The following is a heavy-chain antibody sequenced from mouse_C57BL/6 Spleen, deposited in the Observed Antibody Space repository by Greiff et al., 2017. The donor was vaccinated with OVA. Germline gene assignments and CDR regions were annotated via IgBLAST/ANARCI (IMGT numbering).Heavy chain of an antibody. CDR2: INYDGSST. J-gene: IGHJ1*03. D-gene: IGHD2-1*01. Sequence: EVKLVESEGGLVQPGSSMKLSCTASGFTFSDYYMAWVRQVPEKGLEWVANINYDGSSTYYLDSLKSRFIISRDNAKNTLYLQMSSLKSEDTATYYCARDWDYGNYDWYFDVWGTGTTVTVSS. CDR1: GFTFSDYY. V-gene: IGHV5-16*01. CDR3: ARDWDYGNYDWYFDV.